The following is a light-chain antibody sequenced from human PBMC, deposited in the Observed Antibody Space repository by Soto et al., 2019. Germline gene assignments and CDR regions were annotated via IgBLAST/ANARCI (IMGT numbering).Light chain of an antibody. CDR3: QQSYTTPLT. V-gene: IGKV1-39*01. Sequence: DIQMNQSPSSLSASVGYRVTISCRAIQSIGRLLNWHQHKPGKAPKVLIYTASTLQSGVPSRFSGSGSGSDFNLTIRSLQPEDFATYYCQQSYTTPLTFGGGTKVDI. CDR1: QSIGRL. J-gene: IGKJ4*01. CDR2: TAS.